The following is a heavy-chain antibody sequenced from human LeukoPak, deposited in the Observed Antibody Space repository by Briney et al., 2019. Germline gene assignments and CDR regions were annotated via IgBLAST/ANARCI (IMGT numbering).Heavy chain of an antibody. CDR2: IYTSGST. CDR1: GGSISSYY. Sequence: PSETLSLTCTVAGGSISSYYWSWIRQPPGKGLEWIGYIYTSGSTNYNPSLKSRVTISVDTSKSQFSLKLSSVTAADTAVYYCTTHSSSWPSNDYWGQGTLVTVSS. CDR3: TTHSSSWPSNDY. V-gene: IGHV4-4*09. J-gene: IGHJ4*02. D-gene: IGHD6-13*01.